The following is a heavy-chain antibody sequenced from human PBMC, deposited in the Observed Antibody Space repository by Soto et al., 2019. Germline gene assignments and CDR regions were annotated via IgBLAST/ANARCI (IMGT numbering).Heavy chain of an antibody. V-gene: IGHV3-15*07. J-gene: IGHJ4*02. CDR2: IKSKTDGGTT. D-gene: IGHD6-19*01. CDR1: GFTFSNSW. Sequence: SLRLSCAASGFTFSNSWMNWVRQAPGKGLEWVGRIKSKTDGGTTDYAAPVKGRFTISRDDSKNTLYLQMNSLKTEDTAVYYCTTALAVAAKDYWGQGTLVTVSS. CDR3: TTALAVAAKDY.